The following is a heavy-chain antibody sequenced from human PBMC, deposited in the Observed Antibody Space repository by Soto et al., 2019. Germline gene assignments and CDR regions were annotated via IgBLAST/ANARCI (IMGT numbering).Heavy chain of an antibody. Sequence: ASVKVSCKASGYTFTSYGISWVRQAPGQGLEWMGGIIPIFGTANYAKKFQGRVTITADESKSTSYMELSSLRLEDTAVYYWARCPPLYYYDSGGYHNDYAFDIWGQGTMVTVSS. D-gene: IGHD3-22*01. CDR2: IIPIFGTA. CDR3: ARCPPLYYYDSGGYHNDYAFDI. V-gene: IGHV1-69*13. J-gene: IGHJ3*02. CDR1: GYTFTSYG.